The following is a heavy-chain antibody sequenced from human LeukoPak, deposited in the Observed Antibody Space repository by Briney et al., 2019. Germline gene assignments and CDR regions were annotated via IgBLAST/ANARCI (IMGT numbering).Heavy chain of an antibody. CDR3: ARVTTVTTGSDI. J-gene: IGHJ3*02. CDR1: GGSISSSSYY. CDR2: IYYSGST. V-gene: IGHV4-39*07. Sequence: SETLSPTCTVSGGSISSSSYYWGWIRQPPGKGLEWIGSIYYSGSTYYNPSLRSRVTISVDTSKNQFSLKLSSVTAADTAVYYCARVTTVTTGSDIWGQGTMVTVSS. D-gene: IGHD4-17*01.